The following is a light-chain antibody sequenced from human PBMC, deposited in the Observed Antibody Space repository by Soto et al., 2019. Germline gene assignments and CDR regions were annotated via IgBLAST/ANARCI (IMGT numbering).Light chain of an antibody. CDR1: QDIGID. J-gene: IGKJ1*01. CDR2: VAS. Sequence: DIHVTQSPSSLSASVGDRVSITCRASQDIGIDLGWYQQKPGQAPRRLIYVASYLQSGVPSRFSGSGSGAEFTLTISSLQPEDFATYYCQQYNSYWTFGQGTKVDIK. V-gene: IGKV1-17*01. CDR3: QQYNSYWT.